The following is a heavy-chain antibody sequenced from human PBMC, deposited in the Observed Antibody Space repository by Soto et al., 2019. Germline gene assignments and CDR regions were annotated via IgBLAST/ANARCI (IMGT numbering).Heavy chain of an antibody. CDR2: ISGSGGST. D-gene: IGHD6-19*01. J-gene: IGHJ6*02. CDR1: GFTFSSYA. V-gene: IGHV3-23*01. Sequence: GGSLRLSCAASGFTFSSYAMSWVRQAPGKGLEWVSAISGSGGSTYYADSVKGRFTISRDNSKNTLYLQMNSLRAEDTAVYYCAKPAVAGDYYYYGMDVWGQGTTVTVSS. CDR3: AKPAVAGDYYYYGMDV.